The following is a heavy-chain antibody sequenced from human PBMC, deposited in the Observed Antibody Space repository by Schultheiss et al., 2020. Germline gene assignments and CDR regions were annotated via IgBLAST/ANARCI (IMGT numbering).Heavy chain of an antibody. CDR2: ISYDGSNK. V-gene: IGHV3-30-3*01. CDR3: ARGGGVTMVRGVTRHYFDY. D-gene: IGHD3-10*01. Sequence: GESLKISCAASGFTFSSYAMHWVRQAPGKGLEWVAVISYDGSNKYYADSVKGRFTISRDNSKNTLYLQMNSLRAEDTAVYYCARGGGVTMVRGVTRHYFDYWGQGTLVTVSS. CDR1: GFTFSSYA. J-gene: IGHJ4*02.